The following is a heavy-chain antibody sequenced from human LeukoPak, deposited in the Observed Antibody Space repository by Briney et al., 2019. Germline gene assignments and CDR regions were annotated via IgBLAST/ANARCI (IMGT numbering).Heavy chain of an antibody. J-gene: IGHJ4*02. CDR1: GFAFSSYW. D-gene: IGHD1-14*01. Sequence: GGSLRLSCAVSGFAFSSYWMHWVRQAPGKGLVWVSSINSDGSSTTYADSVKGRFTISRDNAKNTLYLQMNSLRAEDTAVYYCATTSDAPGNYWGQGTLVTVSS. CDR2: INSDGSST. CDR3: ATTSDAPGNY. V-gene: IGHV3-74*01.